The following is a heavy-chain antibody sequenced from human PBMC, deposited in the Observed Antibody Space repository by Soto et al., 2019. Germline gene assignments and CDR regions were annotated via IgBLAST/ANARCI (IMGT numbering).Heavy chain of an antibody. J-gene: IGHJ6*02. Sequence: PSETLSLTCTASCGSISSGDYYWSWIRQPPGKGLEWIGYIYYSGSTYYNPSLKSRVTISVDTSKNQFSLKLSSVTAADTAVYYCARVGITMVRGVIAYYYGMDVWGQGTTVTVSS. V-gene: IGHV4-30-4*01. CDR1: CGSISSGDYY. D-gene: IGHD3-10*01. CDR2: IYYSGST. CDR3: ARVGITMVRGVIAYYYGMDV.